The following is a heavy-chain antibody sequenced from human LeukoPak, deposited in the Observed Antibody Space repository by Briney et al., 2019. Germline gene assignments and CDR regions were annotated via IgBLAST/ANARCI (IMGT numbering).Heavy chain of an antibody. CDR3: AELGITMIGGV. Sequence: PGGSLRLSCAASGFTFSSYGMSWVRQAPGKGLEWVSTIRGSGGTTYYADSVKGRFTISRDNAMNSLYLQMNSLRAEDTAVYYCAELGITMIGGVWGKGTTVTISS. V-gene: IGHV3-23*01. J-gene: IGHJ6*04. CDR1: GFTFSSYG. CDR2: IRGSGGTT. D-gene: IGHD3-10*02.